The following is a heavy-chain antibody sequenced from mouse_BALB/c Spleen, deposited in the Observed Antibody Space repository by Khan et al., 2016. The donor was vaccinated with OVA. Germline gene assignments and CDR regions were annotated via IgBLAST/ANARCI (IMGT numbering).Heavy chain of an antibody. Sequence: QVQLQQSGPELVRPGVSVKISCKGSGYTFTDYAMHWVKQSPAKSLEWIGLISTYSGNTNYNQKFKGKATMTVDKSCSTAYMELARLTSDDSAIYYCARPAYDGYYDYWGQGTTLTVSS. D-gene: IGHD2-3*01. CDR1: GYTFTDYA. J-gene: IGHJ2*01. CDR2: ISTYSGNT. V-gene: IGHV1S137*01. CDR3: ARPAYDGYYDY.